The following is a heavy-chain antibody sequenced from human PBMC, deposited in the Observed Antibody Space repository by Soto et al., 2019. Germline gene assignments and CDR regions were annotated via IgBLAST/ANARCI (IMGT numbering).Heavy chain of an antibody. D-gene: IGHD6-13*01. Sequence: PGGSLRLSCAASGFTFSNYPIHWDRQDPGKGLEWVAVISYDGSNKYYSDSVKGRFTISRDNSRNTLYLQMNSVRSEDTAVYYCARDRDSSSRPTYWFDPWGQGTLVTVSS. V-gene: IGHV3-30-3*01. J-gene: IGHJ5*02. CDR2: ISYDGSNK. CDR1: GFTFSNYP. CDR3: ARDRDSSSRPTYWFDP.